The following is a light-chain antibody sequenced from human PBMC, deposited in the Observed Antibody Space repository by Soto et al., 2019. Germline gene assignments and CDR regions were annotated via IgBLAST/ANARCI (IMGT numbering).Light chain of an antibody. CDR1: HSVSSSY. CDR3: QQYGSSPPIT. Sequence: EIVLTQSPGTLSLSPGERATLSCRASHSVSSSYLAWYQQKPGQAPRLLIYGASSRATGIPDRFSGSGSGTDFTLTISRLEPEAFAGYYCQQYGSSPPITFGQGTRLEIK. V-gene: IGKV3-20*01. J-gene: IGKJ5*01. CDR2: GAS.